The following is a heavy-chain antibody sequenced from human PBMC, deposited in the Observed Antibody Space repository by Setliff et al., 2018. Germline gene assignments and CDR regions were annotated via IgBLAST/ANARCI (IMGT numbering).Heavy chain of an antibody. V-gene: IGHV1-2*02. D-gene: IGHD3-22*01. CDR2: INVNSGGT. Sequence: GASVKVSCKASGYTFTGCYIHWVRQAPGEGLEWMGCINVNSGGTNYAQKFQGRVIVTRDTSSSTAYMELRSLRPDDTAMYFCARGRIHDSSDYIGNWFDPWGQGTLVTVPS. CDR1: GYTFTGCY. CDR3: ARGRIHDSSDYIGNWFDP. J-gene: IGHJ5*02.